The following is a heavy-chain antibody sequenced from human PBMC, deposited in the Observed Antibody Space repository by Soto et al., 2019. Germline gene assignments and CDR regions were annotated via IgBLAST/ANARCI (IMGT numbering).Heavy chain of an antibody. Sequence: QITLKESGPTLVRPTQTLTLTCTFSGFSLSTSGVGVVWIRQPPGKALEWLALIYWDDDHRYSPPLKARLTITKDTSKSQVVLTMTKLDPAVTATYYCAREVYYSTYFDSWGQGTLVTVSS. V-gene: IGHV2-5*02. J-gene: IGHJ4*02. D-gene: IGHD3-10*01. CDR1: GFSLSTSGVG. CDR2: IYWDDDH. CDR3: AREVYYSTYFDS.